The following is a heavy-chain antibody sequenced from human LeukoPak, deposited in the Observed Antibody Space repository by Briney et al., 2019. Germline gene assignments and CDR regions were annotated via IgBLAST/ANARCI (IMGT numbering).Heavy chain of an antibody. J-gene: IGHJ4*02. CDR1: GFTFSTYG. Sequence: GSLRLSCAASGFTFSTYGMTWVRQAPGEGLEWVSAISGSGGSTYYADSVKGRFTISRDNSKNTLYLQMNSLRAEDTAVYYCAKVVSMSNYYDSSGYNHYFDYWGQGTLVTVSS. CDR2: ISGSGGST. CDR3: AKVVSMSNYYDSSGYNHYFDY. D-gene: IGHD3-22*01. V-gene: IGHV3-23*01.